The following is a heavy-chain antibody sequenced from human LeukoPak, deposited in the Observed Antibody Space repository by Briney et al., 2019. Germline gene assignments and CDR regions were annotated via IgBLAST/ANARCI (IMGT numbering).Heavy chain of an antibody. CDR3: ARSRCSSISCASRGAFDI. D-gene: IGHD2-2*01. CDR1: GGSIRNYY. V-gene: IGHV4-4*07. J-gene: IGHJ3*02. Sequence: SETLSLTCTVSGGSIRNYYWSWIRQPAGKGLELIGRIYTSGSTNYNPSLKSRVTMSVDTSKNQFSLKLSSVTAADTAVYYCARSRCSSISCASRGAFDIWGQGTMVTVSS. CDR2: IYTSGST.